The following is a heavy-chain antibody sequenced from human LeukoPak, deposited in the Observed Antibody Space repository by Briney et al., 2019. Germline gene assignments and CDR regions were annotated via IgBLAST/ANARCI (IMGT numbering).Heavy chain of an antibody. D-gene: IGHD3-3*01. CDR1: GFTVSSNY. V-gene: IGHV3-7*01. Sequence: SGGSLRLSCAASGFTVSSNYMSWVRQAPGKGLEWVANIKQDGSEKYYVDSVKGRFTISRDNAKNSLYLQMNSLRAEDTAVYYCASGAQPYDFWTLFRPHFDYWGQGTLVTVSS. CDR3: ASGAQPYDFWTLFRPHFDY. J-gene: IGHJ4*02. CDR2: IKQDGSEK.